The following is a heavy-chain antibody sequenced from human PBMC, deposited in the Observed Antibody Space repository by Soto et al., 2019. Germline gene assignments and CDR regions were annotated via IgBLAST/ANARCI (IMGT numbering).Heavy chain of an antibody. CDR2: INHSGST. CDR3: ARRLPGYYDFWSGYYLDV. CDR1: GGSFSGYY. D-gene: IGHD3-3*01. J-gene: IGHJ6*02. V-gene: IGHV4-34*01. Sequence: ASETLSLTCAVYGGSFSGYYWSWIRQPPGKGLEWIGEINHSGSTNYNPSLKSRVTISVDTSKNQFSLKLSSVTAAGTAVYYCARRLPGYYDFWSGYYLDVWGQGTTVTVSS.